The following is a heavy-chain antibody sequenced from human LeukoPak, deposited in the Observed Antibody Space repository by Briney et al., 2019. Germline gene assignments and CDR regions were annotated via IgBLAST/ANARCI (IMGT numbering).Heavy chain of an antibody. V-gene: IGHV3-74*01. CDR1: GFTFSSYA. CDR3: ARDGYNLYYFDY. J-gene: IGHJ4*02. D-gene: IGHD5-24*01. Sequence: GGSLRLSCAASGFTFSSYAMSWVRQAPGKGLEWVPRINSDGSSTSYADSVKGRFTISRDNAKNTLYLQMNSLRAEDTAVYYCARDGYNLYYFDYWGQGTLVTVSS. CDR2: INSDGSST.